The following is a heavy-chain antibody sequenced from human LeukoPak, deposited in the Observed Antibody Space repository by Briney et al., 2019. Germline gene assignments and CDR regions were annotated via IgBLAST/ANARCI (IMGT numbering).Heavy chain of an antibody. D-gene: IGHD3-22*01. CDR1: GGTFSSYA. J-gene: IGHJ4*02. V-gene: IGHV1-69*13. CDR3: ARTYYYDSSGYSNIPFDY. CDR2: IIPIFGTA. Sequence: SVKVSCKASGGTFSSYAISWVRQAPGQELEWMGGIIPIFGTANYAQKFQGRVTITADESTSTAYMELSSLRSEDTAVYYCARTYYYDSSGYSNIPFDYWGQGTLVTVSS.